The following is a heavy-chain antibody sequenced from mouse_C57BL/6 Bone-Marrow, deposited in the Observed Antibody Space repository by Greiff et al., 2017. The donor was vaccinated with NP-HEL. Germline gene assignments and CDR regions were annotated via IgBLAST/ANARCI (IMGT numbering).Heavy chain of an antibody. CDR3: TRPLYYGSLYAMDY. D-gene: IGHD1-1*01. J-gene: IGHJ4*01. CDR1: GFNIKDDY. CDR2: IDPENGDT. Sequence: VQLQQSGAELVRPGASVKLSCTASGFNIKDDYMHWVKQRPEQGLEWIGWIDPENGDTEYASKFQGKATITADTSSNTAYLKLSSLTSEDTAVYYCTRPLYYGSLYAMDYWGQGTSVTVSS. V-gene: IGHV14-4*01.